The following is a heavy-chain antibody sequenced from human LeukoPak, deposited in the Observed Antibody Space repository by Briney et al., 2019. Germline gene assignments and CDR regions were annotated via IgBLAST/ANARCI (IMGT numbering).Heavy chain of an antibody. CDR2: IKSKTHGGTT. V-gene: IGHV3-15*01. CDR3: STSTEPGLDY. Sequence: GGSRRLSCAASGLIFSKAWMSWVRQAPGKGLEWVGRIKSKTHGGTTDYAAPVKGRFTISRDDSKNTLNLQMNSLKTEDTAVYYCSTSTEPGLDYWGQGNLVTVSS. J-gene: IGHJ4*02. CDR1: GLIFSKAW. D-gene: IGHD3/OR15-3a*01.